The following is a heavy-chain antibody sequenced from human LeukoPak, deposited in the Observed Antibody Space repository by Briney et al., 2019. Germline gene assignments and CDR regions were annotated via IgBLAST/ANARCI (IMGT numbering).Heavy chain of an antibody. CDR3: ARSGHIRLWDLPTPFDF. CDR2: INPNSGGT. J-gene: IGHJ4*02. D-gene: IGHD1-26*01. CDR1: GYTFTGYY. Sequence: ASVKVSCKASGYTFTGYYMHWVRQAPGQGLEWMGRINPNSGGTNYAQRFQGRVTMTRDTSASTVSMELSSLRSEDTAVYYCARSGHIRLWDLPTPFDFWGQGTLVTVSS. V-gene: IGHV1-2*02.